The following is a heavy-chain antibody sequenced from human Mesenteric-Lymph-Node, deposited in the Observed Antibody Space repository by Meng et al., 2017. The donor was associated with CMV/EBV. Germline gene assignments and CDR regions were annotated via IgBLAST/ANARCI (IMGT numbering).Heavy chain of an antibody. J-gene: IGHJ6*02. V-gene: IGHV6-1*01. D-gene: IGHD3-22*01. Sequence: SQTLSLTCAISGDSVSSTSAAWNWIRQSPSRGLEWLGRTYYRSKWYNDYAVSVKSRITINPDTSKNQFSLQLNSVTPEDTAVYYCAGDRYYDNSGRRASYYYGMDVWGQGTTVTVSS. CDR1: GDSVSSTSAA. CDR2: TYYRSKWYN. CDR3: AGDRYYDNSGRRASYYYGMDV.